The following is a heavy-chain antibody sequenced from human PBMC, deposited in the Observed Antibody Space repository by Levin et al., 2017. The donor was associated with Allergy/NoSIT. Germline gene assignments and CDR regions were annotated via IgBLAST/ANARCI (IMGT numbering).Heavy chain of an antibody. J-gene: IGHJ6*02. CDR3: AKRGYCTSTSCGFYYYYAMDV. CDR1: GFTFSSYA. CDR2: ISGSGGST. V-gene: IGHV3-23*01. D-gene: IGHD2-2*01. Sequence: PGGSLRLSCAASGFTFSSYAMSWVRQAPGKGLEWVSAISGSGGSTYNADSVKGRFTISRDNSKNTLYLQMNSLRAEDTAIYYCAKRGYCTSTSCGFYYYYAMDVWGQGTTVTVSS.